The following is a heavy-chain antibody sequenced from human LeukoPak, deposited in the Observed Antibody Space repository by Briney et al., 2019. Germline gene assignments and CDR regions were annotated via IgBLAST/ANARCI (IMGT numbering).Heavy chain of an antibody. CDR2: IYYSGSTSGST. V-gene: IGHV4-30-4*08. CDR3: ARYYDFWSGNDDAFDI. J-gene: IGHJ3*02. Sequence: SQTLSLTCTVSGGSISSGDYYWSWIRQPPGKGLEGFGYIYYSGSTSGSTYYNPSLKSRVTISVDTSKNQFSLKLSSVTAADTAVYYCARYYDFWSGNDDAFDIWGQGTMVTVSS. CDR1: GGSISSGDYY. D-gene: IGHD3-3*01.